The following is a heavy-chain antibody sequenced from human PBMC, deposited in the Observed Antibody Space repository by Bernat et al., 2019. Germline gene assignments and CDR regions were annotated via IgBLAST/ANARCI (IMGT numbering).Heavy chain of an antibody. CDR1: GYTFTSDY. CDR2: INPSGGST. Sequence: QVQLVQSGAEVKKPGASVKVSCKASGYTFTSDYMHWVRQAPGQGLEWMGIINPSGGSTSYAQKFQGRGTMTRDTSRSTVYMELSRLRYEDTAVYYCARGSRSPTEIVLALYWGQGTLVTVS. CDR3: ARGSRSPTEIVLALY. V-gene: IGHV1-46*01. D-gene: IGHD2-8*02. J-gene: IGHJ4*01.